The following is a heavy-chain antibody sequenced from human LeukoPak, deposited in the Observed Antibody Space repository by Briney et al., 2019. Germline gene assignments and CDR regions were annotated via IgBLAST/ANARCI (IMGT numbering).Heavy chain of an antibody. Sequence: ASVKVSRKASGYTFTSYDINWVRQATGQGLEWMGWMNPNSGNTGYAQKFQGRVTMTRNTSISTAYMELSSLRSEDTAVYYCAVKATVTTQVFDYWGQGTLVTVSS. CDR1: GYTFTSYD. CDR3: AVKATVTTQVFDY. V-gene: IGHV1-8*01. D-gene: IGHD4-17*01. CDR2: MNPNSGNT. J-gene: IGHJ4*02.